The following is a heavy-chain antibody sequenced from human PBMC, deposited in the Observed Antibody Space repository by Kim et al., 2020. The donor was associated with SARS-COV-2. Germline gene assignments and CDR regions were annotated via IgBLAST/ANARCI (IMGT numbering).Heavy chain of an antibody. D-gene: IGHD5-18*01. Sequence: SETLSLTCIVSGHSIESGSSYWGWIRQSPGTGLEWIGSVYYNGNTHYNPSFKSRVTMSMDASANRFSLSLSRMTAADTDVYHCVRRGDTYSLDWYFDNWGRGILVTVSS. V-gene: IGHV4-39*01. J-gene: IGHJ2*01. CDR2: VYYNGNT. CDR1: GHSIESGSSY. CDR3: VRRGDTYSLDWYFDN.